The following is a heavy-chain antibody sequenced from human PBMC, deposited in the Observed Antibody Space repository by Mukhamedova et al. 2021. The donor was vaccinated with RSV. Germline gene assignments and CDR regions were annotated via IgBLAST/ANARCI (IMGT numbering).Heavy chain of an antibody. CDR3: ARQRLITMVRGEFAN. J-gene: IGHJ4*02. V-gene: IGHV4-39*01. Sequence: LEWIGSIYYSGSTYYNPSLKSRVTISVDTSKNQFSLKLSSVTAADTAVYYCARQRLITMVRGEFANWGQGTLV. CDR2: IYYSGST. D-gene: IGHD3-10*01.